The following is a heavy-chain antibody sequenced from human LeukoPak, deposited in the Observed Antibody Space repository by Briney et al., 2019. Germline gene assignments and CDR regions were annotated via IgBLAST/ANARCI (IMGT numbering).Heavy chain of an antibody. CDR3: AKVADYYDSSGSGSAFDI. J-gene: IGHJ3*02. CDR2: IRYDGSNK. D-gene: IGHD3-22*01. V-gene: IGHV3-30*02. CDR1: GFTLSSYG. Sequence: SGGSLRLSCAASGFTLSSYGMHWVRQAPGKGLEWVAFIRYDGSNKYYADSVKGRFTISRDNSKNTLYLQMNSLRAEDTAVYYCAKVADYYDSSGSGSAFDIWGQGTMVTVSS.